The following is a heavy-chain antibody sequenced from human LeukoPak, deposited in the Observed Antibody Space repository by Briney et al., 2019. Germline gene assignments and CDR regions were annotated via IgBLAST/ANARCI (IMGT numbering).Heavy chain of an antibody. J-gene: IGHJ4*02. CDR3: ARGYGGPHYFDY. Sequence: GGSLRLSCAASGFTFSSHDMNWVRQAPGKGLEWVSSITTATSSYIYYADSVKGRFTISRDDAKNSLYLQMDSLRAEDTAVYYCARGYGGPHYFDYWGQGTLVTVSS. CDR2: ITTATSSYI. V-gene: IGHV3-21*01. CDR1: GFTFSSHD. D-gene: IGHD2-15*01.